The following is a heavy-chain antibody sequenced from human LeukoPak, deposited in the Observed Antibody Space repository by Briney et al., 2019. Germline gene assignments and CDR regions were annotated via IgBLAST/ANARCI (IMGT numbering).Heavy chain of an antibody. Sequence: GASVKVSCKASGYTFTSYDISWVRQAPGQGLEWMGWISAYNGNTNYAQKLQGRVTMATDTSTSTAYMELRSLRSDDTAVYYCQAGFLYAFDIWGQGTMVTVSS. J-gene: IGHJ3*02. V-gene: IGHV1-18*01. CDR1: GYTFTSYD. D-gene: IGHD6-19*01. CDR3: QAGFLYAFDI. CDR2: ISAYNGNT.